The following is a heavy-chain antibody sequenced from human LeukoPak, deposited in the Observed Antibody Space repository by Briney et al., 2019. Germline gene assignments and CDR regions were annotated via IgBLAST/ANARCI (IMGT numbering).Heavy chain of an antibody. Sequence: PGGSLRLSCAASGFTFSSYAMSWVRQAPGKGLEWVSSISSSSSYIYYADSVKGRFTISRDNAKNSLYLQMNSLRAEDTAVYYCARDHTYYYDSSGYYYFDYWGQGTLVTVSS. V-gene: IGHV3-21*01. CDR1: GFTFSSYA. CDR2: ISSSSSYI. J-gene: IGHJ4*02. D-gene: IGHD3-22*01. CDR3: ARDHTYYYDSSGYYYFDY.